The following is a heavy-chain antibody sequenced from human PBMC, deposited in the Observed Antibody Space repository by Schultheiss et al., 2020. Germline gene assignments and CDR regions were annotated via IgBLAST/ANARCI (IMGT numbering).Heavy chain of an antibody. CDR3: TSFPPAAGTSYFDY. V-gene: IGHV3-23*01. Sequence: GGSLRLSCAASGFSFSSYAMSWVRQAPGKGLEWVSAISGGGDTTYYAGSVKGRFIISRDNSKSALYLRVNGLTAEDTAVYYCTSFPPAAGTSYFDYWGQGTLVTVSS. CDR1: GFSFSSYA. J-gene: IGHJ4*02. CDR2: ISGGGDTT. D-gene: IGHD6-13*01.